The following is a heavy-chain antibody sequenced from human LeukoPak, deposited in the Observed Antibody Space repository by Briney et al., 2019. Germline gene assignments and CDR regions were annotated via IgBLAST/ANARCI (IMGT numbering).Heavy chain of an antibody. J-gene: IGHJ4*02. Sequence: GGSLRLSCSASGFTFSSSAMHWVRQAPGKGLEYVSAISSNGGSTYYADSVKGRFTISRDNSKNTLYLQMSSLRSQDTAVYYCVKGGGYSNQRFDYWGQGTLVTVSS. CDR2: ISSNGGST. D-gene: IGHD4-11*01. CDR3: VKGGGYSNQRFDY. CDR1: GFTFSSSA. V-gene: IGHV3-64D*06.